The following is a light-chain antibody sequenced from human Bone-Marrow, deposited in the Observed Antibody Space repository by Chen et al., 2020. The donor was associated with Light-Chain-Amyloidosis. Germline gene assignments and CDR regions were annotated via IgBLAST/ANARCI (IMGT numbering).Light chain of an antibody. CDR1: SSDVGGDNH. V-gene: IGLV2-14*01. CDR2: EVT. CDR3: SSYTSTNTLV. Sequence: QSALTQPASVSGSPGQSITISCTGTSSDVGGDNHVSWYQQHPDKAPKLMIYEVTNRPSWVPDRFSGSKSANTASLTISGLETEDEADYFCSSYTSTNTLVFGSGTRVTVL. J-gene: IGLJ1*01.